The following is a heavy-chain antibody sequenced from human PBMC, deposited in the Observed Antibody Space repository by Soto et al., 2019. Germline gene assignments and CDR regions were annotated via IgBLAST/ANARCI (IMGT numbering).Heavy chain of an antibody. D-gene: IGHD4-4*01. V-gene: IGHV3-30*18. CDR1: GFTFSNFG. J-gene: IGHJ6*02. CDR3: AKSRDGYSFYYFYGMDV. CDR2: ILYDGSNT. Sequence: PGGSLRLSCAASGFTFSNFGMHWVRQAPGKGLEWVAAILYDGSNTYYADSVKGRFTISRDNSKNTLHLEMNSLRAEDTAVYHCAKSRDGYSFYYFYGMDVWGQGTTVTVSS.